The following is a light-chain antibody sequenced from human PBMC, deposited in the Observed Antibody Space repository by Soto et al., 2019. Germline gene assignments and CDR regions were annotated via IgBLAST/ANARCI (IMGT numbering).Light chain of an antibody. CDR1: QSVSSNY. CDR2: GAS. J-gene: IGKJ5*01. Sequence: EIVLPQSPGTLSLSPGERAALSCRASQSVSSNYLAWYQQKPGQAPRLLIYGASSRATGIPDRFSGSGSGTDFTLTISRLEPEDFAVYYCQQYGSSRNTFGQGTRLEI. V-gene: IGKV3-20*01. CDR3: QQYGSSRNT.